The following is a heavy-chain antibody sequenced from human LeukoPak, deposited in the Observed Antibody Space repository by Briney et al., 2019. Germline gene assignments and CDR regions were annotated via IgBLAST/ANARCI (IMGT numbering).Heavy chain of an antibody. Sequence: SETLSLTCAVYGGSFSGYYWSWIHQPPGKGLEWIGEINHSGSTNYNPSLKSRVTISVDTSKNQFSLKLSSVTAADTAVYYCAREEGYNWNYVGWFDPWGQGTLVTVSS. J-gene: IGHJ5*02. D-gene: IGHD1-7*01. CDR3: AREEGYNWNYVGWFDP. CDR2: INHSGST. CDR1: GGSFSGYY. V-gene: IGHV4-34*01.